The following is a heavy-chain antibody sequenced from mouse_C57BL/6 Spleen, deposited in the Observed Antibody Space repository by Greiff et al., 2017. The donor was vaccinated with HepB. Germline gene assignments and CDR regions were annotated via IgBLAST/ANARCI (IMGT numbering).Heavy chain of an antibody. CDR2: IYPGDGDT. CDR3: ASNWDLDY. J-gene: IGHJ2*01. V-gene: IGHV1-82*01. Sequence: VQLQQSGPELVKPGASVKISCKASGYAFSSSWMNWVKQRPGKGLEWIGRIYPGDGDTNYNGKFKGKATLTADKSSSTAYMQLSSLTSEDSAVYFCASNWDLDYWGQGTTLTVSS. D-gene: IGHD4-1*01. CDR1: GYAFSSSW.